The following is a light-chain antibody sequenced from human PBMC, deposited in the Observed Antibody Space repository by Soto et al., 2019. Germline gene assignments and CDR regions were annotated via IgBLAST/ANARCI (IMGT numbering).Light chain of an antibody. CDR2: AAS. V-gene: IGKV1-39*01. CDR1: QSISSY. CDR3: KQSYSTHRT. Sequence: DIQMTHSPSSLSVSVGDRVAITCRASQSISSYLNWYQQKPGKAPKFLIYAASSLQSGVPPRFSGSGSGKALTLTTSTLQPEDFATYYCKQSYSTHRTFGRGTKVDIX. J-gene: IGKJ1*01.